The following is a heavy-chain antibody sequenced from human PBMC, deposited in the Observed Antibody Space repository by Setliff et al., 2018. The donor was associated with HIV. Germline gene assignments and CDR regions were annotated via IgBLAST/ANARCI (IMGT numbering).Heavy chain of an antibody. CDR3: ARFPTVVTAPGF. D-gene: IGHD2-21*02. J-gene: IGHJ4*02. V-gene: IGHV4-38-2*01. CDR2: IYHGGTT. Sequence: PSETLSLTCAVSGYSISSGYYWAWIRQPPGKGLEWIGSIYHGGTTYYNPSLKSRSTISEDTSRNQFSLKLTSVTAADTAVYFCARFPTVVTAPGFWGRGTLVTVSS. CDR1: GYSISSGYY.